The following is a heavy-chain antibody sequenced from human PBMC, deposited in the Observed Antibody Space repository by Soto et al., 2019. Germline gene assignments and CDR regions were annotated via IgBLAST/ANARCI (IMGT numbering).Heavy chain of an antibody. Sequence: SSETLSLTCTVSRGSISSSSYYWGWIRQPPGKGLEWIGSIYYSGSTYYNPSLKSRVSISVDTSKNQFSLKLNSVTAADTAVYYCARVTEYCSGGSCYSIHDAFDIWGQGTMVTVSS. CDR1: RGSISSSSYY. D-gene: IGHD2-15*01. J-gene: IGHJ3*02. V-gene: IGHV4-39*01. CDR2: IYYSGST. CDR3: ARVTEYCSGGSCYSIHDAFDI.